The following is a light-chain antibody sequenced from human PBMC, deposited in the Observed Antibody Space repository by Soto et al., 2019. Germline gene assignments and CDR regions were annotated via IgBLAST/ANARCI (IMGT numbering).Light chain of an antibody. J-gene: IGLJ1*01. CDR3: SLYTSGSTYV. CDR1: SSDVGSYNR. V-gene: IGLV2-18*01. Sequence: QSVLTQPPSVSGSPGQSVTISCTGTSSDVGSYNRVSWYQQPPGTAPKLMIYEVSNRPSGVPDRFSGSKSGNTASLTISGLQAEDEADYYCSLYTSGSTYVFGTGTKSPS. CDR2: EVS.